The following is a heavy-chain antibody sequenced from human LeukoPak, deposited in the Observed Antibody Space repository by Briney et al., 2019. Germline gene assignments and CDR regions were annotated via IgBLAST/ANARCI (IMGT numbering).Heavy chain of an antibody. Sequence: ASVKVSCKASGGTFSSYAISWVRQAPGQGLEWVGRIIPIFGIANYAQKFQGRVTITADKSTSTAYMELSSLRSEDTAVYYCAPEGGCSSTSCYGVGGYWGQGTLVTVSS. V-gene: IGHV1-69*04. D-gene: IGHD2-2*01. CDR2: IIPIFGIA. CDR1: GGTFSSYA. CDR3: APEGGCSSTSCYGVGGY. J-gene: IGHJ4*02.